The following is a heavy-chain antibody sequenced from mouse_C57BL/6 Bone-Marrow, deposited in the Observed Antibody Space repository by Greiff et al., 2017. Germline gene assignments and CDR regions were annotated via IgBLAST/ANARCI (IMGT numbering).Heavy chain of an antibody. V-gene: IGHV1-5*01. CDR2: IYPGNSDT. D-gene: IGHD1-1*01. J-gene: IGHJ1*03. CDR3: TLSYGGSSPYWYFDV. Sequence: VQLQQSGTVLARPGASVKMSCKTSGYTFTSYWMHWVKQRPGQGLEWIGAIYPGNSDTSYNQKFKGKAKLTAVTSASTAYMELSSLTNEDSAVYYCTLSYGGSSPYWYFDVGGTGTTVTVSS. CDR1: GYTFTSYW.